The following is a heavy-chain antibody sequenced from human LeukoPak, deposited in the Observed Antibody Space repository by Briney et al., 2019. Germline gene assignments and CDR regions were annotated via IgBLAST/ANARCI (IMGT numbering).Heavy chain of an antibody. D-gene: IGHD3-10*01. CDR2: IYYSGST. CDR1: GGSITSSSYY. V-gene: IGHV4-39*07. Sequence: SETLSLTCTVSGGSITSSSYYWGWIRQPPGKGLEWIGSIYYSGSTYYNPSLKSRVTISVDTSKNQFSLKLSSVTAAGTAVYYCARPAYYYGSGSYRYWGQGTLVTVSS. CDR3: ARPAYYYGSGSYRY. J-gene: IGHJ4*02.